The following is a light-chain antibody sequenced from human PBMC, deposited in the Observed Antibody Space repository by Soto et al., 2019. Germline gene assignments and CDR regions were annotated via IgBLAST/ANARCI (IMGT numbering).Light chain of an antibody. V-gene: IGKV3-20*01. CDR2: GAS. CDR3: QQYDSWT. J-gene: IGKJ1*01. Sequence: EIVLTQSPGTLSLSPGERATLSCRASQSVSSSYLAWYQQKPGQAPRLLIYGASRMATGIPDRFSGSGSGTDFTLTISRREPEDFAVYYCQQYDSWTFGQGTTVDIK. CDR1: QSVSSSY.